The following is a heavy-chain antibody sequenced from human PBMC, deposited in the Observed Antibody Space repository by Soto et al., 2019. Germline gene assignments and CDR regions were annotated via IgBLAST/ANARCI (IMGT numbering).Heavy chain of an antibody. CDR2: ISSSSSYI. D-gene: IGHD5-12*01. J-gene: IGHJ4*02. CDR1: GFTFSSYS. CDR3: ATQSSRYSGYD. Sequence: EVQLVESGGGLVKPGGSLRLSCAASGFTFSSYSMNWVRQAPGKGLEWVSSISSSSSYIYYAVSVKGRFTISRDNAKNSLYLQMNSLRAEDTAVYYCATQSSRYSGYDWGQGTLVTVSS. V-gene: IGHV3-21*01.